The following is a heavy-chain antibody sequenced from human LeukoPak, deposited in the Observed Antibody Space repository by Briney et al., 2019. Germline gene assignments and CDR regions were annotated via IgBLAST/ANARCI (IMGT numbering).Heavy chain of an antibody. CDR2: ISSSSSYI. CDR1: GFTFSSYS. CDR3: AREGGVGDY. Sequence: PGGSLRLSCAASGFTFSSYSMNWVRQAPGTGLKWVSSISSSSSYIYYADSVKGRFTISRDNAKNSLYLQMNSLRAEDTAVYYCAREGGVGDYWGQGTLVTVSS. V-gene: IGHV3-21*01. J-gene: IGHJ4*02. D-gene: IGHD1-26*01.